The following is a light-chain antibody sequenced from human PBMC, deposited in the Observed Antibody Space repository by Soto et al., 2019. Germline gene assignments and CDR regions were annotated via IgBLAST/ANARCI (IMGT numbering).Light chain of an antibody. V-gene: IGKV3-20*01. CDR1: QSVSSSY. CDR3: QQYGSSPIP. CDR2: GAS. Sequence: EIVLTHSPGTLSLSPGERATLSCRASQSVSSSYLAWYQQKPGQAPRLLIYGASSRATGIPDRFSGSGSGTDFTLTISRLEPEDFAVYYCQQYGSSPIPFGQGTRLEIK. J-gene: IGKJ5*01.